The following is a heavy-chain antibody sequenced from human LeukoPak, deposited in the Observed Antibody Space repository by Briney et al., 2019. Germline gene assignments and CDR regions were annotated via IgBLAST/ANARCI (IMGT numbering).Heavy chain of an antibody. CDR2: IIWNGAST. CDR1: GFRFGDYG. CDR3: AKVGGSSGWYEVGYYFDY. V-gene: IGHV3-20*04. D-gene: IGHD6-19*01. Sequence: PGGSLRLSCVASGFRFGDYGMAWVRQAPGKGLEWVSGIIWNGASTSYADSVKGRFTISRDNAKNSLYLQMNSLRAEDTALYYCAKVGGSSGWYEVGYYFDYWGQGTLVTVSS. J-gene: IGHJ4*02.